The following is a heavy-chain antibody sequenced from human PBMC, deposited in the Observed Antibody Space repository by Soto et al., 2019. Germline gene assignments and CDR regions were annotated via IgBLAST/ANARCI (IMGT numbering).Heavy chain of an antibody. Sequence: QVQLQESGPGLVKPSQTLSLTCTVSGGSISSGGYYWSWIRQHPGKGLEWIGYIYYSGSTYYNPSLKSRVTISVDTSKNQFSLKLSSVTAADTAVYYCARDRSSSDYYYYYMDVWGKGTTVTVSS. J-gene: IGHJ6*03. D-gene: IGHD6-6*01. CDR3: ARDRSSSDYYYYYMDV. CDR2: IYYSGST. V-gene: IGHV4-31*03. CDR1: GGSISSGGYY.